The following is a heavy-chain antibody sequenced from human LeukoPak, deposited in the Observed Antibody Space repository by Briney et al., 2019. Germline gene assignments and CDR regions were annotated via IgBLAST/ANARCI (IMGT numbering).Heavy chain of an antibody. J-gene: IGHJ4*02. CDR1: GFTFNNYA. V-gene: IGHV3-30*04. CDR2: ISFDGSEN. CDR3: ARGSSSGDLSGLIDY. D-gene: IGHD6-6*01. Sequence: GGSLRLSCAASGFTFNNYAMHWVRQAPGKGLEWVAIISFDGSENYYADSVKGRFTISRDSSKNTLDLQMNSLRREDTAVCYCARGSSSGDLSGLIDYWGQGTLVPVSS.